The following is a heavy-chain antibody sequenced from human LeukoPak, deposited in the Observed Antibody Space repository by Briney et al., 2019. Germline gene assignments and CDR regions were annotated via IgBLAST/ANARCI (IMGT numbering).Heavy chain of an antibody. V-gene: IGHV1-8*02. Sequence: ASVKVSCKASGYTFTRYYMHWVRQAPGQGLEWMGWMNPNSGNTGYAQKFQGRVTMTRNTSISTAYMELSSLRSEDTAVYYCARGASSSFDYWGQGTLVTVSS. CDR3: ARGASSSFDY. J-gene: IGHJ4*02. CDR2: MNPNSGNT. CDR1: GYTFTRYY. D-gene: IGHD6-13*01.